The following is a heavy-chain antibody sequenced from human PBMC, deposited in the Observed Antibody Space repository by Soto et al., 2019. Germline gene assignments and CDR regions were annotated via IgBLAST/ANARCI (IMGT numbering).Heavy chain of an antibody. CDR1: GYIVTGYY. D-gene: IGHD3-16*01. J-gene: IGHJ3*02. CDR2: INPNGGGT. V-gene: IGHV1-2*02. Sequence: QENLVQSGAEVKRPGASVKVSCQASGYIVTGYYMHWVRQAPGQGLEWMGWINPNGGGTKYAEKFQGRVTMTRDTSINAAYLELKSVTSVDTAVYYCARSAFGVTIGIGRAFDIWGQGTQVTVSS. CDR3: ARSAFGVTIGIGRAFDI.